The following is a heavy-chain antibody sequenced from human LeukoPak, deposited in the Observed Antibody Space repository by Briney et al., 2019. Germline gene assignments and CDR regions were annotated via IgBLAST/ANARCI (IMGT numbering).Heavy chain of an antibody. J-gene: IGHJ4*02. V-gene: IGHV4-34*01. CDR2: INHSGST. CDR3: ARETSLMGYASGLGFNY. Sequence: SATLSLTCAVYGGSFSGYYWSWLRQPPGKGLEWIGEINHSGSTNYNPSLKSRVTISIDTSKNQFSLKLTSVTAADTATYYCARETSLMGYASGLGFNYWGQGILVTVSS. D-gene: IGHD6-19*01. CDR1: GGSFSGYY.